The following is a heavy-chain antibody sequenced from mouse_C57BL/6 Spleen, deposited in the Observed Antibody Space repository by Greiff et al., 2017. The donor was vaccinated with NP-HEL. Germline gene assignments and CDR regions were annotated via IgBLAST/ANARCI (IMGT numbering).Heavy chain of an antibody. D-gene: IGHD1-1*01. CDR3: ARQDYYGGAMDY. CDR2: ISNGGGST. Sequence: EVMLVESGGGLVQPGGSLKLSCAASGFTFSDYYMYWVRQTPEKRLEWVAYISNGGGSTYYPDTVKGRFTISRDNAKNTLYLQMSRLKSEDTAMYYCARQDYYGGAMDYWGQGTSVTVSS. CDR1: GFTFSDYY. J-gene: IGHJ4*01. V-gene: IGHV5-12*01.